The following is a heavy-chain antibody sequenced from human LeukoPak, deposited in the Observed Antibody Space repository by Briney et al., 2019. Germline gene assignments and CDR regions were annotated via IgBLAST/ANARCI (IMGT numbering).Heavy chain of an antibody. Sequence: GSLRLSCAASGFTFSSYAMHWIRQPPGKGLEWIGYIYYSGSTNYNPSLKSRVTISVDTSKNQFSLKLSSVTAADTAVYYCARFGDYDSSGYPQTFDYWGQGTLVTVSS. CDR1: GFTFSSYA. V-gene: IGHV4-59*01. CDR2: IYYSGST. J-gene: IGHJ4*02. D-gene: IGHD3-22*01. CDR3: ARFGDYDSSGYPQTFDY.